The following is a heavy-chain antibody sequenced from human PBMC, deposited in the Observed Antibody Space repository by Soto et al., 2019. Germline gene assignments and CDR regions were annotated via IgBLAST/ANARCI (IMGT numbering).Heavy chain of an antibody. CDR1: GFTFRSYA. V-gene: IGHV3-23*01. CDR3: AKLGEGSYGLHYYGMDV. Sequence: EVQLLESGGGLVQPGGSLRLSCAASGFTFRSYAMSWVRQAPGKGLEWVSAISGSGGSTYYADSVKGRFTISGYNSKNTLYLQMNRLRAEYTAVYYCAKLGEGSYGLHYYGMDVWGQGTTVTVSS. CDR2: ISGSGGST. J-gene: IGHJ6*02. D-gene: IGHD5-18*01.